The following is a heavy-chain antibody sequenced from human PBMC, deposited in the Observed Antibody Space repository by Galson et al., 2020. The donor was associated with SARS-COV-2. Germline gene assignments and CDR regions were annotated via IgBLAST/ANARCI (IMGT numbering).Heavy chain of an antibody. V-gene: IGHV3-15*07. CDR1: GFTITSAW. D-gene: IGHD2-15*01. CDR2: IKSKPDGGTK. CDR3: TSMRGFTAATDF. J-gene: IGHJ4*02. Sequence: GESLKISCAVPGFTITSAWMNWVRLAPGEGLEWVALIKSKPDGGTKDYAAPVKGRFIIPIDESKNTLFLQMNTLNSEDTVVYYCTSMRGFTAATDFWGQGTLGTVSS.